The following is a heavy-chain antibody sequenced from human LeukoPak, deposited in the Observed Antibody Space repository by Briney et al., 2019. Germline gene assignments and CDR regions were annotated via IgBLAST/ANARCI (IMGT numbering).Heavy chain of an antibody. CDR3: ARVALGTSWHHVDGLDV. CDR2: ISAYNGNT. J-gene: IGHJ6*02. D-gene: IGHD2-2*01. Sequence: ASVKVSCKVSGYTLTELSMHWVRQAPGQGLEWMGWISAYNGNTNYAQKLQGRVTMTTDTSTSTAYMELRSLRSDDTAVYYCARVALGTSWHHVDGLDVWGQGTTVTVS. CDR1: GYTLTELS. V-gene: IGHV1-18*01.